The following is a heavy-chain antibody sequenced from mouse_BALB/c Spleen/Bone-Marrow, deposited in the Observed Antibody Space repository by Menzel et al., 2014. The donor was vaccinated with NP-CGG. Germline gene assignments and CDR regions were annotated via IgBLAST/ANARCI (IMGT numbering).Heavy chain of an antibody. CDR1: GFTFSTYA. CDR3: ARRYGNYGNFDV. V-gene: IGHV5-9-1*01. CDR2: ISRGGSYI. D-gene: IGHD2-1*01. Sequence: EVKLVESGGGLVKPGGSLKLSCAASGFTFSTYAMSWVRQTPEKRLEWVATISRGGSYIYYPDSVKGRLTISRDNAKNTLYLQMSSLGSEDTAICYCARRYGNYGNFDVWGAGTTVTVSS. J-gene: IGHJ1*01.